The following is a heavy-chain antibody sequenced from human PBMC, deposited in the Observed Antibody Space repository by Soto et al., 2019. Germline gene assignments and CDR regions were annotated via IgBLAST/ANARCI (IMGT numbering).Heavy chain of an antibody. CDR2: IYWDDDK. Sequence: QITLKESGPTLVKPTQTLTLTCTFSGFSLSTSGVGVGWIRQPPGKALEWLALIYWDDDKRYSPSLKSRLTNNKDTSKNQVVLTMTNMDPVDTATYYCAHSPGGYYYDSSGDAFDIWGQGTMVTVSS. V-gene: IGHV2-5*02. CDR1: GFSLSTSGVG. J-gene: IGHJ3*02. D-gene: IGHD3-22*01. CDR3: AHSPGGYYYDSSGDAFDI.